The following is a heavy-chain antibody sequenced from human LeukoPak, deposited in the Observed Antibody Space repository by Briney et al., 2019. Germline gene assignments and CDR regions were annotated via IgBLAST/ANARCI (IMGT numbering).Heavy chain of an antibody. CDR1: GGSISSYY. CDR2: IYYSGST. CDR3: ATRRSVRDPSQFDY. Sequence: SETLSLTCTVSGGSISSYYWSWIRQPPGKGLEWIGYIYYSGSTNYNPSLKSRVTISVDTSKNQFSLKLSSVTAADTAVYYCATRRSVRDPSQFDYWGQGTLVTVSS. J-gene: IGHJ4*02. D-gene: IGHD4-23*01. V-gene: IGHV4-59*08.